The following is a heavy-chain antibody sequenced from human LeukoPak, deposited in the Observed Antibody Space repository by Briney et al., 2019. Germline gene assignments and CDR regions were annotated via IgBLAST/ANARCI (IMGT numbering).Heavy chain of an antibody. CDR2: IYSGGST. CDR3: ASRESSDY. V-gene: IGHV3-53*04. J-gene: IGHJ4*02. CDR1: GFIVSGNF. Sequence: SGGSLTLSCAASGFIVSGNFMSWVRQAPGKGLEWVSVIYSGGSTYYADSVKGRFTISRHNSKNTLYLQMNSLRAEDTAVYYCASRESSDYWGQGTLVTVSS.